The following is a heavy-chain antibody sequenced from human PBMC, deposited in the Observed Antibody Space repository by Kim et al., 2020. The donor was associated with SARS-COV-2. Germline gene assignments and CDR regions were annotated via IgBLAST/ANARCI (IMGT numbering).Heavy chain of an antibody. CDR2: IYPDDSKT. D-gene: IGHD6-13*01. J-gene: IGHJ5*02. CDR3: ARFAAPSSPQTWFAP. V-gene: IGHV5-51*01. Sequence: GESLKISCKGSGYSFFGYWIVWVRQVPGKGLEWMGMIYPDDSKTRYSQSLQGQVTISADKSISTAYLHWSSLKASDTAIYYCARFAAPSSPQTWFAPLGQGTLVIVS. CDR1: GYSFFGYW.